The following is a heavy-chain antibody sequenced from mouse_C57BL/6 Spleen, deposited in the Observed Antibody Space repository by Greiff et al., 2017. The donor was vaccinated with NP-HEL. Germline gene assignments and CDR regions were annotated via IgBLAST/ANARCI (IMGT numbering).Heavy chain of an antibody. J-gene: IGHJ1*03. D-gene: IGHD1-1*01. CDR3: ARNYGSSYGGYFDV. CDR1: GYTFTSYW. CDR2: IDPSDSYT. Sequence: QVQLQQPGAELVMPGASVKLSCKASGYTFTSYWMHWVKQRPGQGLEWIGEIDPSDSYTNYNQKFKGKSTLTVDKSSSTAYMQPSSLTSEDSAVYYCARNYGSSYGGYFDVWGTGTTVTVSS. V-gene: IGHV1-69*01.